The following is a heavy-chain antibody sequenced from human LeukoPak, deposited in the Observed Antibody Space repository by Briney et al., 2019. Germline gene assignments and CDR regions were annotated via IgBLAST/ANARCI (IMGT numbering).Heavy chain of an antibody. J-gene: IGHJ4*02. Sequence: PGGSLRLSCAASGFTFSSYSMNWVRQAPGKGLEWVSYISSSSSTIYYADSVKGRFTISRDNAKNSLYLQMNSLRAEDTAVYYCARAYYYYGSGSSFDCWGQGTLVTVSS. V-gene: IGHV3-48*04. CDR3: ARAYYYYGSGSSFDC. CDR1: GFTFSSYS. CDR2: ISSSSSTI. D-gene: IGHD3-10*01.